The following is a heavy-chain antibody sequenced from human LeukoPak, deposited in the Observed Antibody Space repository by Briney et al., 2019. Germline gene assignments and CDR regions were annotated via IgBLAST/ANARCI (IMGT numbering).Heavy chain of an antibody. CDR1: GGSFSGYY. D-gene: IGHD6-19*01. CDR3: ARLAHSSGYLAFDY. CDR2: INQSGST. J-gene: IGHJ4*02. Sequence: SETLSLTCAVYGGSFSGYYWTWIRQPPGKGLEWIGEINQSGSTNYNPSLMSRVTISVDTSKNQFSLKLTPVTAADTAVYYCARLAHSSGYLAFDYWGQGTLVTVSS. V-gene: IGHV4-34*01.